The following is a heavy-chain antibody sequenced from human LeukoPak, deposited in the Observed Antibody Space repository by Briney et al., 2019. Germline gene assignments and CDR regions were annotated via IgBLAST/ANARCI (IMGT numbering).Heavy chain of an antibody. CDR3: ATTSGHMVRGVIGYYGMDV. CDR2: FDPEDGET. Sequence: ASVKVSCKVSGYTLTELSMHWVRQAPGKGLEWMGGFDPEDGETIYAQKFQGRVTMTEDTSTDTAYMELSSLRSEDTAVYYCATTSGHMVRGVIGYYGMDVWGQGTTVTVSS. V-gene: IGHV1-24*01. CDR1: GYTLTELS. D-gene: IGHD3-10*01. J-gene: IGHJ6*02.